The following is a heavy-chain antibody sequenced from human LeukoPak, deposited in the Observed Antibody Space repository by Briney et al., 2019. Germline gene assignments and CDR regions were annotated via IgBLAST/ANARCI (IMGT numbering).Heavy chain of an antibody. V-gene: IGHV3-21*01. J-gene: IGHJ4*02. Sequence: GGSPRLSCAASGFTFSSYWMSWVRQAPGKGLEWVSSISSSSSYIYYADSVKGRFTISRDNAKNSLYLQMNSLRAEDTAVYYCARDGVEMATDGGFDYWGQGTLVTVSS. D-gene: IGHD5-24*01. CDR3: ARDGVEMATDGGFDY. CDR2: ISSSSSYI. CDR1: GFTFSSYW.